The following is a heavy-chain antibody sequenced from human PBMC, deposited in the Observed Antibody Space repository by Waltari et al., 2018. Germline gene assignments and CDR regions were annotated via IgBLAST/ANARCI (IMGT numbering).Heavy chain of an antibody. Sequence: GSISSGSYYWSWIRQPAGKGLEWIGRIYTSGSTNYNPSLKSRVTISVDTSKNQFSLKLSSVTAADTAVYYCARERGGWAFDIWGQGTMVTVSS. V-gene: IGHV4-61*02. CDR1: GSISSGSYY. J-gene: IGHJ3*02. CDR3: ARERGGWAFDI. CDR2: IYTSGST. D-gene: IGHD3-16*01.